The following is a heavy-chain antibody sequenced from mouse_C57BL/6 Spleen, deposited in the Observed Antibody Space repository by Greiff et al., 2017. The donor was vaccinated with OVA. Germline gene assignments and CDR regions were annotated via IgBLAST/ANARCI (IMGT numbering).Heavy chain of an antibody. J-gene: IGHJ1*03. CDR3: ARAILTGTWYFDV. V-gene: IGHV1-69*01. CDR2: IDPSDSYT. D-gene: IGHD4-1*01. CDR1: GYTFTSYW. Sequence: QVQLQQPGAELVMPGASVKLSCKASGYTFTSYWMHWVKQRPGQGLEWIGEIDPSDSYTNYNQKFKGKSTLTVDKSSNTAYMQLSSLTSEDSAVYSCARAILTGTWYFDVWGTGTTVTVSS.